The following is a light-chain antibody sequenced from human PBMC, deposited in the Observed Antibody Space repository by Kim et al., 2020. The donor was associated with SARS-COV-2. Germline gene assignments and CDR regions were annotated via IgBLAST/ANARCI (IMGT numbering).Light chain of an antibody. Sequence: DIQVTQSPSSLSASVGDRVTITCRASQDISNSLAWFQQKPGKVPKLLIYAASAVQSGVPSRFSGSGSGTDFTLTIDSLQPEDVATYYCQKYDGAPLTFGQGTRLEIK. CDR1: QDISNS. CDR2: AAS. V-gene: IGKV1-27*01. J-gene: IGKJ5*01. CDR3: QKYDGAPLT.